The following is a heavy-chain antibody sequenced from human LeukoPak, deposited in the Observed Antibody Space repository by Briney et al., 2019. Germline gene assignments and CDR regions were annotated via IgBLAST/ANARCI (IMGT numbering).Heavy chain of an antibody. J-gene: IGHJ3*02. Sequence: ADSVEGRFTISRDNSRNTLYLQMNGLRAEDTAVYYCAKDQFSSGQTLDAFDIWGQGTMVTVSS. V-gene: IGHV3-23*01. CDR3: AKDQFSSGQTLDAFDI. D-gene: IGHD3-22*01.